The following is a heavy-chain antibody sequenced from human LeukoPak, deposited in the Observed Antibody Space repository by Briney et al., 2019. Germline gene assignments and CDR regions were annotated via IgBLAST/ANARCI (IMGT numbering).Heavy chain of an antibody. Sequence: GASLKISCKGSGYSFTSYWIGWVRKMPGKGLEWMGIIYSGDSDTRYSPSFQGQVTISAYKSIITAYLQWTRLKASDTAMYYCARQGLTGTTTTHTFGLFDSYYYSMDVWGKGTTVTVSS. CDR2: IYSGDSDT. D-gene: IGHD1-7*01. V-gene: IGHV5-51*01. J-gene: IGHJ6*03. CDR1: GYSFTSYW. CDR3: ARQGLTGTTTTHTFGLFDSYYYSMDV.